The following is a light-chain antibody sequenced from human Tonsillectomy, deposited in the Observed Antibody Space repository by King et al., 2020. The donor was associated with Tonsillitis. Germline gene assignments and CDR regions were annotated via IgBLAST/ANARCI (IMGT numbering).Light chain of an antibody. Sequence: GIPERFSGSSSGTTVTLTITRVQAEDEADYYCQSTDNSGIEVFGGGTKLTV. J-gene: IGLJ2*01. V-gene: IGLV3-25*03. CDR3: QSTDNSGIEV.